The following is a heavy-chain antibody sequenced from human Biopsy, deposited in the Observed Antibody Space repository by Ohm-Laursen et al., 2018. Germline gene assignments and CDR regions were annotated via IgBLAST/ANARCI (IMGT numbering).Heavy chain of an antibody. J-gene: IGHJ6*02. CDR2: IWYDGSNE. D-gene: IGHD1-26*01. CDR1: GFTFSVYA. CDR3: ARDPIVESKADGMDV. V-gene: IGHV3-33*01. Sequence: SLRLSCAASGFTFSVYAMHWVRQAPGKGLEWVSIIWYDGSNEYYADSVKGRFTISRDNSKNTVFLQMSSLRAEDTGVYYCARDPIVESKADGMDVWGQGTTVTVSS.